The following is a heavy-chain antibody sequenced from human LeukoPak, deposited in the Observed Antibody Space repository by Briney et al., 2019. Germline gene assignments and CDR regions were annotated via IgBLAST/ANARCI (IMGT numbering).Heavy chain of an antibody. J-gene: IGHJ4*02. V-gene: IGHV3-23*01. CDR3: AKSLGVAGYTRYKGFDQ. D-gene: IGHD3-16*02. CDR2: ISGSDGSS. Sequence: PGRSLRLSCAASGFTFNSFAMNWVRHAPGKGLEWGSSISGSDGSSLYADFVKGRFTISRDNSKNTLHLQMSSLRADDTAVYYCAKSLGVAGYTRYKGFDQWGQGTPVTVSS. CDR1: GFTFNSFA.